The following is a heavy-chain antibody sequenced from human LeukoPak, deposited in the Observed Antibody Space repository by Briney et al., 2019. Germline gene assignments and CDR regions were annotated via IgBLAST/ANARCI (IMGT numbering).Heavy chain of an antibody. V-gene: IGHV3-7*01. D-gene: IGHD1-1*01. Sequence: GSLRLSCAASGFTFRDHWMTWVRQAPGKGLEWVGYINEDGSKKDYVDSVRGRFTISRDNAKNSLYLQMNSLRAEDTAVYYCARDQTNFDYWGQGTLVTVSS. CDR1: GFTFRDHW. J-gene: IGHJ4*02. CDR3: ARDQTNFDY. CDR2: INEDGSKK.